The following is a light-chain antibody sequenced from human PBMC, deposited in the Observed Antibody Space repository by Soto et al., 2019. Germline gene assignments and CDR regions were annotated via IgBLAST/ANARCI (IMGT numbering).Light chain of an antibody. Sequence: QPVLTQSPSASASLGASVKLTCTLSSGHSTYDIAWHQQQPEKGPRCLMKLNSDGSHSKGDGIPYRFSGSSSGAERYLTISSLQSEDESDYYCQTWGTGLWVFGGETKLTVL. CDR2: LNSDGSH. V-gene: IGLV4-69*01. J-gene: IGLJ3*02. CDR3: QTWGTGLWV. CDR1: SGHSTYD.